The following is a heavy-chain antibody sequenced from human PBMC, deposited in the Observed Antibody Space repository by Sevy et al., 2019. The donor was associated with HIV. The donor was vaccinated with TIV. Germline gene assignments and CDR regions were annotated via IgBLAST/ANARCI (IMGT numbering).Heavy chain of an antibody. J-gene: IGHJ5*02. CDR3: VHTSRSRPPDRFDP. CDR1: GFSLTTSGVS. Sequence: SGPTLVNPTQTLTLTCTFSGFSLTTSGVSVGWIRQPLGKALEWLGLIFWDDDKHYSPSLESRFTITKDTSKNQVVLTMTNMDPVDTATYYCVHTSRSRPPDRFDPWGQGTLVTVSS. V-gene: IGHV2-5*02. D-gene: IGHD2-2*01. CDR2: IFWDDDK.